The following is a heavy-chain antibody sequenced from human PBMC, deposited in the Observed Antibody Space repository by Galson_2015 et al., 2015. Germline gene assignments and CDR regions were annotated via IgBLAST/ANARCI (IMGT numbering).Heavy chain of an antibody. J-gene: IGHJ5*02. CDR3: AGLGGCAMRGRRINWFDP. CDR2: ISSSSSYT. Sequence: SLRLSCAASGFTFSDYYMSWVRQAPGKGLEWVSYISSSSSYTNYADSLKGRFTISRDNAKNSLYLQMNSLRAEDTAVYYCAGLGGCAMRGRRINWFDPWRQGSPVTVSS. V-gene: IGHV3-11*03. D-gene: IGHD3-3*01. CDR1: GFTFSDYY.